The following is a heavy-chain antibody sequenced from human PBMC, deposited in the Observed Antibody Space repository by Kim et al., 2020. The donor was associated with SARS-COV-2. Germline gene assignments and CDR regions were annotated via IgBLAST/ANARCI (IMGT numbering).Heavy chain of an antibody. D-gene: IGHD3-10*01. CDR1: GGSFSGYY. J-gene: IGHJ6*02. CDR2: INHSGST. V-gene: IGHV4-34*01. Sequence: SETLSLTCAVYGGSFSGYYWSWIRQPPGKGLEWIGEINHSGSTNYNPSLKSRVTISVDTSKNQFSLKLSSVTAADTAVYYCARGNTYYYGSGSYYNGYYYGMDVWGQGTTVTVSS. CDR3: ARGNTYYYGSGSYYNGYYYGMDV.